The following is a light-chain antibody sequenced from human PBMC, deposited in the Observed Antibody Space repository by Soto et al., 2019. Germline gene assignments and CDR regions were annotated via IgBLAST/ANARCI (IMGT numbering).Light chain of an antibody. Sequence: DIQMTQSPSTLSASVGDRVTITCRASQSISSWLAWYQQKPGKDPKLLIYDDSSLESGVPSRFSGSGSGTEFTLTISSLQPDDFATYYCQQYNSYGTFGQGTKVDIK. J-gene: IGKJ1*01. CDR1: QSISSW. CDR3: QQYNSYGT. CDR2: DDS. V-gene: IGKV1-5*01.